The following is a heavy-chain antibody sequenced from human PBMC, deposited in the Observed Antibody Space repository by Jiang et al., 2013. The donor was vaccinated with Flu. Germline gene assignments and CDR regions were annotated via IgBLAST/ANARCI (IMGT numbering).Heavy chain of an antibody. D-gene: IGHD6-19*01. V-gene: IGHV5-51*01. CDR1: GYSFINYW. Sequence: GAEVKKPGESLKISCKGSGYSFINYWIVWLRQMPGKGLEWVGLIYPGNSDTRYSPSFQGQVTISADKSITTAYLQWSSLRASDTAIYYCARPRDGGWAAFDFWGQGTLVTVSS. J-gene: IGHJ4*02. CDR3: ARPRDGGWAAFDF. CDR2: IYPGNSDT.